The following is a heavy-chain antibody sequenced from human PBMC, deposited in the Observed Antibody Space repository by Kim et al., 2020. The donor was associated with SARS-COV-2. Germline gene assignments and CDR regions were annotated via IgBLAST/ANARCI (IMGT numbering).Heavy chain of an antibody. D-gene: IGHD4-17*01. CDR2: INSNSGGT. CDR3: ARDFYGGTTILPGHSTNDF. Sequence: ASVKVSCKASGYIFTGYYIHWVRQAPGQGLEWVGRINSNSGGTNYAQKFQGRVTMTRDTSISTVFMELSRLRSDDTAVYYCARDFYGGTTILPGHSTNDFWGQGTLVTVSS. CDR1: GYIFTGYY. V-gene: IGHV1-2*06. J-gene: IGHJ4*02.